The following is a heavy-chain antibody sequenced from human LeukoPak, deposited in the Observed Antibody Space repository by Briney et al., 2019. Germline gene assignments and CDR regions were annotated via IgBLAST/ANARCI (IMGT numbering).Heavy chain of an antibody. D-gene: IGHD2-2*01. CDR1: GFIFSDVW. CDR3: TADHPSSSRWSNDF. Sequence: GGSLRPSCGASGFIFSDVWMNGLRQAPPKGLEWVARIQRVSDGVGKHYLAPVKGRFTISRDDTRNLVFLQMNNLKTEDTGIYYCTADHPSSSRWSNDFWGLGALVTVSS. J-gene: IGHJ4*02. CDR2: IQRVSDGVGK. V-gene: IGHV3-15*07.